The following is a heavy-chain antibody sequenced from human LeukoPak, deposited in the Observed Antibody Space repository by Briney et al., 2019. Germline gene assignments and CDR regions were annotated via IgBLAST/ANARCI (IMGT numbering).Heavy chain of an antibody. V-gene: IGHV3-30-3*01. J-gene: IGHJ4*02. CDR3: ARDPRFGSYSHLFDY. D-gene: IGHD1-26*01. Sequence: GGSLRLSCAASGFTFNTYAIHWVRHTPGKGLEWVAVISYDGSNKYYADSVKGRFTISRGNAKNSLYLQMNSLRAEDTAVYYCARDPRFGSYSHLFDYWGQGTLVTVSS. CDR1: GFTFNTYA. CDR2: ISYDGSNK.